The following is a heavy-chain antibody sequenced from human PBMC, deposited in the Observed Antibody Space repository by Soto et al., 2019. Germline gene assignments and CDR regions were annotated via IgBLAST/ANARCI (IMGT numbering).Heavy chain of an antibody. Sequence: DVQLVESGGGLVQPGGSLRLSCAISGFSVSSNYLSWVRQAPGKGLEWVSVHYSGGSTYYAASVQGRFTISRDKSNNPLYLQMRRVRAEDTAVYFCARHRHTRGTVGATSPLDPWGQGTQVTVSS. V-gene: IGHV3-66*04. D-gene: IGHD1-26*01. CDR2: HYSGGST. CDR3: ARHRHTRGTVGATSPLDP. CDR1: GFSVSSNY. J-gene: IGHJ5*02.